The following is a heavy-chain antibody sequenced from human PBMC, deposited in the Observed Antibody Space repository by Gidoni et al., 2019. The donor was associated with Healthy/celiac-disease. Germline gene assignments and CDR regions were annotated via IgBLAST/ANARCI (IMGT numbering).Heavy chain of an antibody. CDR2: MYSGGST. D-gene: IGHD6-19*01. CDR3: ARDLAGSFDY. CDR1: GFTVSSNY. Sequence: EVQRVESGGGLVQPGGSLRLSCAASGFTVSSNYMSWVRKAPGKGLEWVSVMYSGGSTYYADSVKGRFTISRDNSKNTLYLQMNSLRAEDTAVYYCARDLAGSFDYWGQGTLVTVSS. V-gene: IGHV3-66*01. J-gene: IGHJ4*02.